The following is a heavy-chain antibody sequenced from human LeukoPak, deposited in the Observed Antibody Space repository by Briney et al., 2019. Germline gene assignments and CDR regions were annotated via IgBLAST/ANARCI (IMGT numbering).Heavy chain of an antibody. Sequence: GGSLTLSCVVSGRTFRSYSMNWVRRAPGEGRVWVSYTSRRSSTMYNAGTVRDGFTISRDNAKNSLDLQINGLRAEDTAVYNFARDKGITRVAPKPNFDYWGQGTLVTVSS. CDR2: TSRRSSTM. CDR3: ARDKGITRVAPKPNFDY. CDR1: GRTFRSYS. J-gene: IGHJ4*02. V-gene: IGHV3-48*01. D-gene: IGHD3-16*01.